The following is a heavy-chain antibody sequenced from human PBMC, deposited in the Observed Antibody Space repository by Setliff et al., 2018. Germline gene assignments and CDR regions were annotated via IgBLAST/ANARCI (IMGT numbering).Heavy chain of an antibody. CDR3: ASDPSYASSLYYYLEV. J-gene: IGHJ6*03. D-gene: IGHD6-13*01. Sequence: GESLKISCAASGFTFSDFSMHWVRQAPGKGLEWVSSISPRSIYIYYADSVKGRFTISRDNARNSLYLQMNSLRGDDAAVYYCASDPSYASSLYYYLEVWGKGTTVTVSS. CDR2: ISPRSIYI. CDR1: GFTFSDFS. V-gene: IGHV3-21*01.